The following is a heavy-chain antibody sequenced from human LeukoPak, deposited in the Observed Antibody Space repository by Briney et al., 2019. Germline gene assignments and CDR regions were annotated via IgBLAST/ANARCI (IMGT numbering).Heavy chain of an antibody. J-gene: IGHJ4*02. V-gene: IGHV3-23*01. CDR3: AKDMSLFDY. CDR2: ISGSGGST. CDR1: GFTFRSYG. Sequence: GGSLRLSCAASGFTFRSYGMHWVRQAPGKGLEWVSAISGSGGSTYYADSVKGRFTISRDNSKNTLYLQMNSLRAEDTAVYYCAKDMSLFDYWGQGTLVTVSS. D-gene: IGHD3-16*01.